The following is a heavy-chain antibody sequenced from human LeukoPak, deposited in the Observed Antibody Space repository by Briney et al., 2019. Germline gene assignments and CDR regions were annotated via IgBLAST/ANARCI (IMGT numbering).Heavy chain of an antibody. CDR1: EFTFSNYW. CDR2: TNQDGSKN. J-gene: IGHJ4*02. CDR3: ATTVAGYPDDYSDY. D-gene: IGHD6-19*01. Sequence: SGGSLRLSCAASEFTFSNYWMSWVRQAPGKGLERVAHTNQDGSKNYYVDSVRGRFTISRDNAKNSLYLQMNSLRAEDTAVYYCATTVAGYPDDYSDYWGQGTLVTVSS. V-gene: IGHV3-7*01.